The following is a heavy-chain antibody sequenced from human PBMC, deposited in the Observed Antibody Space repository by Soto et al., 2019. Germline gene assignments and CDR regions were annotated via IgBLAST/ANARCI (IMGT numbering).Heavy chain of an antibody. CDR2: ISSSSSYI. CDR3: ACPKELIPVAGTDY. D-gene: IGHD6-19*01. J-gene: IGHJ4*02. CDR1: GFSFSNYG. V-gene: IGHV3-21*01. Sequence: PGGSLRLSCAASGFSFSNYGMNWVRQAPGKGLEWVSSISSSSSYIHYAGSVKGRFTISRDNAKNSLYLQMNSLRAEDTAVYFCACPKELIPVAGTDYWGQGSLVTVSS.